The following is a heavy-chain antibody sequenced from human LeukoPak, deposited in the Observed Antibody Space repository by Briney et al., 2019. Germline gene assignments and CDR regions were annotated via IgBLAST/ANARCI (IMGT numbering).Heavy chain of an antibody. CDR3: AKVGPITMIVVVMGAFDI. D-gene: IGHD3-22*01. J-gene: IGHJ3*02. CDR1: GFTFSSYA. CDR2: ISGSGGST. V-gene: IGHV3-23*01. Sequence: GGSLRLSCAASGFTFSSYAMSWVRQAPGKGLEWVSAISGSGGSTYYADSVKGRFTISRDNSKNTLYLQRNSLRAEDTAVYYCAKVGPITMIVVVMGAFDIWGQGTMVTVSS.